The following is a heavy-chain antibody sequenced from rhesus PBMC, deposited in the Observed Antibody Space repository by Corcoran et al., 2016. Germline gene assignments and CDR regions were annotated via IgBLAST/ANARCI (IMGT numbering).Heavy chain of an antibody. D-gene: IGHD3-16*01. J-gene: IGHJ4*01. V-gene: IGHV4-93*02. CDR3: VRRSGSYDLDY. Sequence: QVQLQESGPPVVTPSETLSLPCTFSGCPISRGTWWSWIRQSPGKGLEWIGGIYGSGGTTEYNPSLKRRVTFSIDTSRNQFALKLRSVTAADTAVYYGVRRSGSYDLDYWGQGVLVTVSA. CDR1: GCPISRGTW. CDR2: IYGSGGTT.